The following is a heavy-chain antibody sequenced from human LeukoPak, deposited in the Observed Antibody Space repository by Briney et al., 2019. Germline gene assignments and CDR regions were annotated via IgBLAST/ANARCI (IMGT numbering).Heavy chain of an antibody. CDR3: TSQTTDFWSGYYTGRGVDY. V-gene: IGHV3-15*01. CDR2: IKSKTDGGTT. Sequence: PGGSLRLSCAASGFTFSNAWMGWVRQAPGKGLEWVGRIKSKTDGGTTDYAAPVKGRFTISRDDPKNTLYLQMNSLKTEDTAVYYCTSQTTDFWSGYYTGRGVDYWGQGTLVTVSS. CDR1: GFTFSNAW. D-gene: IGHD3-3*01. J-gene: IGHJ4*02.